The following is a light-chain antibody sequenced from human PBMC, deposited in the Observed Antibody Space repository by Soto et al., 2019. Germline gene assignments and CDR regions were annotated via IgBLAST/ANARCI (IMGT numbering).Light chain of an antibody. Sequence: EIVLTQSPGTLSLSPGESATLPCRASQSVSSSYLAWYQQRPGQAPRLLIYGASSRATGIPDRFSGSGSGTDFTLTTSGLEPEDFAVYYCQHYGTSPPMYTFGQGTKLEIK. CDR3: QHYGTSPPMYT. V-gene: IGKV3-20*01. CDR2: GAS. J-gene: IGKJ2*01. CDR1: QSVSSSY.